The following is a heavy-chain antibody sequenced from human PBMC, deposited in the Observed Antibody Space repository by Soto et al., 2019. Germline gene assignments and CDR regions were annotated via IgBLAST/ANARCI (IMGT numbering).Heavy chain of an antibody. V-gene: IGHV3-30-3*01. CDR2: ISYDGSNK. CDR1: GFNCSSLS. CDR3: ARDISIAVAGTARYYYYGMDV. J-gene: IGHJ6*02. Sequence: PAGSLILSCASSGFNCSSLSVHLVRQTTGKGLEWVAVISYDGSNKYYADSVKGRFTISRDNSKNTLYLQMNSLRAEDTAVYYCARDISIAVAGTARYYYYGMDVWVHGSTVTVSS. D-gene: IGHD6-19*01.